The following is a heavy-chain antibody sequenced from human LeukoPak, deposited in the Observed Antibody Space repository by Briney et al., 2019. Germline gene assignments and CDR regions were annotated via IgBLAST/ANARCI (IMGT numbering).Heavy chain of an antibody. Sequence: GGSLRLSCAASGFTFSSYNMNWVRQTPGKGLEWVSYINSLSSTIYYADSVKGRFTISRDNAKNSLYLQMNSLRAEDTGVYYCARSGTYNWFDPWGQGTLVTVAS. CDR3: ARSGTYNWFDP. J-gene: IGHJ5*02. CDR1: GFTFSSYN. CDR2: INSLSSTI. V-gene: IGHV3-48*01. D-gene: IGHD1-26*01.